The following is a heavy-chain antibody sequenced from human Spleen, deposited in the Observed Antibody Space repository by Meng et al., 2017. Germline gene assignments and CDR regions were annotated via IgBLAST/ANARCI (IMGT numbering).Heavy chain of an antibody. Sequence: SETLSLSCTVSGASISSSYWGWIRQPPGKRLEWIGSPYPSGSTDYNPSLKSRVTISVGTSEYHFSLNLSSVTAADTALYYCARFRDNTHHTGGYYYGGLFFGDWGQGTLVTVSS. CDR3: ARFRDNTHHTGGYYYGGLFFGD. J-gene: IGHJ4*02. D-gene: IGHD4-23*01. CDR1: GASISSSY. CDR2: PYPSGST. V-gene: IGHV4-59*01.